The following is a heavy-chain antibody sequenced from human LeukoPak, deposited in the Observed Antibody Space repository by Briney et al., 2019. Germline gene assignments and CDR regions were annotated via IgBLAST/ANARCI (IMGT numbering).Heavy chain of an antibody. V-gene: IGHV4-59*01. CDR1: GGSISSYY. CDR2: IQYSAST. D-gene: IGHD1-1*01. CDR3: ARALRYGWFDP. Sequence: SETLSLTCMVSGGSISSYYWSWIRQPPGKGREWIAYIQYSASTNSTPTLQSPVTISVDTSKNQFSLKLSSVTAADTAVYYCARALRYGWFDPWGQGTPVTVSS. J-gene: IGHJ5*02.